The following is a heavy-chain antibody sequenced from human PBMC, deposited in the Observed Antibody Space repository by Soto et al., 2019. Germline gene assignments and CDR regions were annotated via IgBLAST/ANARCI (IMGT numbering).Heavy chain of an antibody. V-gene: IGHV3-23*01. CDR3: AKSRAKYYDSSGSGGSFDY. CDR1: GFIFSSYA. Sequence: GGSLRLSCAASGFIFSSYAMSWVRQAPGKGLEWVSAISGSGGSTYYADFVKGRFTISRDNSKNTLYLQMNSLRAEDTAVYYCAKSRAKYYDSSGSGGSFDYWGQGTLVTVSS. CDR2: ISGSGGST. D-gene: IGHD3-22*01. J-gene: IGHJ4*02.